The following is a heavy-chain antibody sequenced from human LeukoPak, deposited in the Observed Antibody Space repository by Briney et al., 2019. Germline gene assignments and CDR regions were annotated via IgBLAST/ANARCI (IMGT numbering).Heavy chain of an antibody. V-gene: IGHV4-59*01. J-gene: IGHJ4*02. D-gene: IGHD1-1*01. CDR3: ARGTVQMGMGERYFDK. Sequence: SVTLTLTCTVSGDSLSTYYGRWIRQPPGKGLEWIGHIYYSGSTNYNPSLKSRITISVDTSRNQFSLNLSSVTAADTAVYYCARGTVQMGMGERYFDKGGEGTLVSLPA. CDR2: IYYSGST. CDR1: GDSLSTYY.